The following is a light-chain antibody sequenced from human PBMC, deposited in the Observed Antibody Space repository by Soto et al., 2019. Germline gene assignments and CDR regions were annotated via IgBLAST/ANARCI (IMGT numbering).Light chain of an antibody. CDR3: QLFNSDLFP. J-gene: IGKJ3*01. CDR1: QDINNA. Sequence: AIQLTQSPSSLSASVGDRVTITCRASQDINNALAWYQQNLGKAPNLLIYDASSLESGVPSRFSSSGSGTEFTLTISSLQPEDFATYYCQLFNSDLFPFGPGTKVDVK. V-gene: IGKV1-13*02. CDR2: DAS.